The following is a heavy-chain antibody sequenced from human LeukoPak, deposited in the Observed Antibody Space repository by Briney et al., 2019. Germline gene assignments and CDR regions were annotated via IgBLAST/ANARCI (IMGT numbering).Heavy chain of an antibody. CDR1: GFTFSGSA. CDR2: IRSKANSYAT. CDR3: GGNYYDSSGYYVNYYYGMDV. D-gene: IGHD3-22*01. J-gene: IGHJ6*02. V-gene: IGHV3-73*01. Sequence: GGSLKLSCAASGFTFSGSAMHWVRQASGKGLEWVGRIRSKANSYATAHAASVKGRFTISRDDSKNTAYLQMNSLKTEDTAVYYCGGNYYDSSGYYVNYYYGMDVWGQGTTVTVSS.